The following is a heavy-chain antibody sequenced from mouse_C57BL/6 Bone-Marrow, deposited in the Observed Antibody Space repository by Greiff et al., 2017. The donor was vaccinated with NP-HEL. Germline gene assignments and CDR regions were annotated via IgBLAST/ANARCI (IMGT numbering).Heavy chain of an antibody. CDR3: AGPIYYGSSPYWYFDV. CDR1: GFTFSDYG. CDR2: ISNLAYSI. V-gene: IGHV5-15*01. D-gene: IGHD1-1*01. J-gene: IGHJ1*03. Sequence: EVKLVESGGGLVQPGGSLKLSCAASGFTFSDYGMAWVRQAPRKGPEWVAFISNLAYSIYYADTVTGRFTISRENAKNTLYLEMSSLRSEDTAMYYCAGPIYYGSSPYWYFDVWGTGTTVTVSS.